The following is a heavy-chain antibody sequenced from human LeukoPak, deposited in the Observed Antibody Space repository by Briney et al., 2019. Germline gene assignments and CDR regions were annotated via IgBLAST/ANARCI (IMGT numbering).Heavy chain of an antibody. D-gene: IGHD2-2*01. CDR3: ARTIVVPAAEALYYFDY. Sequence: SETLSLTCTVSRGSITSTDHYWAWIRQPPGKALEWIGSIYYSGSTYYNPSLKSRVTISVDTSKNQFSLKLSSVTAADTAVYYCARTIVVPAAEALYYFDYWGQGILVTVSA. V-gene: IGHV4-39*07. J-gene: IGHJ4*02. CDR1: RGSITSTDHY. CDR2: IYYSGST.